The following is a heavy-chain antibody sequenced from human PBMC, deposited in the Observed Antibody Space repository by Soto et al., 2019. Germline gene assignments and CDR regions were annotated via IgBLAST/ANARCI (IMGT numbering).Heavy chain of an antibody. CDR3: AKDRSYDPRGYFPHFHYGMDL. J-gene: IGHJ6*02. D-gene: IGHD3-22*01. Sequence: DVQLLESGGGLAQPGGSLRLSCAASGFTFSDYAISWVRQAPGKGLEWVSVISVPGGNKYYGDSVKGRFTISGDKSTNTVYLQMDGLRAEDAAVYYCAKDRSYDPRGYFPHFHYGMDLWGQGTTVTVS. CDR1: GFTFSDYA. CDR2: ISVPGGNK. V-gene: IGHV3-23*01.